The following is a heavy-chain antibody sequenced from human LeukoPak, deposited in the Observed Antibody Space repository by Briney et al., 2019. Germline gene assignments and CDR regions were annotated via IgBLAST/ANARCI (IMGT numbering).Heavy chain of an antibody. Sequence: SETLSLTCTVSGYSISSGYFWGWIRQPPGKGLEWIGSIHHSGTTYYNPSLKSRVTISVDTSKNQFSLKLTSVTAADTAVYYCARGYSSSWYFNWFDPWGQGTLVTVSS. V-gene: IGHV4-38-2*02. CDR3: ARGYSSSWYFNWFDP. CDR1: GYSISSGYF. D-gene: IGHD6-13*01. J-gene: IGHJ5*02. CDR2: IHHSGTT.